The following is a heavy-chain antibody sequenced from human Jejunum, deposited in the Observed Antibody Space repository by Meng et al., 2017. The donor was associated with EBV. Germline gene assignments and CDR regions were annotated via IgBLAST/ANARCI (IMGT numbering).Heavy chain of an antibody. CDR3: ARDKRGAGYCHDY. CDR1: GLTLEDYG. J-gene: IGHJ4*02. Sequence: RLEEAGGVFVVAGGSLILSCVASGLTLEDYGMNWVRQVPGKGLGWVATINWDGRRTGYADSVKGRFTISRDNAKNSLYLQMNSLRAEDTALYHCARDKRGAGYCHDYWGQGTLVTVFS. V-gene: IGHV3-20*01. D-gene: IGHD2-2*03. CDR2: INWDGRRT.